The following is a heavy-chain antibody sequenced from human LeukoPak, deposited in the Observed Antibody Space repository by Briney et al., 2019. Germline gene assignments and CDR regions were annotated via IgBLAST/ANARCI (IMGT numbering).Heavy chain of an antibody. V-gene: IGHV4-61*01. D-gene: IGHD5-24*01. CDR1: GXSVNSGSDY. CDR3: AREDGYSQADY. J-gene: IGHJ4*02. CDR2: IYYTGST. Sequence: TSEALAVTCTVSGXSVNSGSDYWSWIRQPPGKGLEWIGYIYYTGSTYYNSSLKSRVTISLDTSKNQFSLILSPVTAADTAVYYCAREDGYSQADYWGQGTLVTVSS.